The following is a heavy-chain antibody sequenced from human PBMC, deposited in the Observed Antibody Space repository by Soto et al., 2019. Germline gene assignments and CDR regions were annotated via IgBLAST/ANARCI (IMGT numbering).Heavy chain of an antibody. V-gene: IGHV3-21*01. CDR1: GFTFSSYS. CDR2: ISSSSSYI. D-gene: IGHD3-10*01. J-gene: IGHJ6*02. Sequence: GSLRLSCAASGFTFSSYSMNWVRQAPGKGLEWVSSISSSSSYIYYADSVKGRFTISRDNAKNSLYLQMNSPKAESAAVYYCARDNYYGAGSYPKGNYDGMGVWGQGTTVTVSS. CDR3: ARDNYYGAGSYPKGNYDGMGV.